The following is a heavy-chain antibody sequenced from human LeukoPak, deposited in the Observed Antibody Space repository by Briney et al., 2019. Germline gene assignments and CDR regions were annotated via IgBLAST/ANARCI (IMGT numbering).Heavy chain of an antibody. J-gene: IGHJ4*02. Sequence: GSLRLSCEASGFTFSNYYMSWIRQPPGKGLEWIGSIYYSGSTYCNPSLKSRVTISVDTSKNQLSLKLSSVTAADTAMYYCARSSSGWYSPLYGWGQGTLVIVSS. CDR2: IYYSGST. CDR3: ARSSSGWYSPLYG. CDR1: GFTFSNYY. D-gene: IGHD6-19*01. V-gene: IGHV4-39*07.